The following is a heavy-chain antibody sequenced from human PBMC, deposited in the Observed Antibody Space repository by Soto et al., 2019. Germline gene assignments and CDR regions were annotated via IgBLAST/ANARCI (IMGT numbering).Heavy chain of an antibody. Sequence: EVQLLESGGGLVQPGGSLRLSCAASGFTFSSYAMSWVRQAPGKGLEWVSAISGSGGSTYYADSVKGRFTISRDNSKNTLYLQMNSLRAEDTAVYYCAKDRAFWSGYPDWFDPWGQGTLVTVSS. CDR2: ISGSGGST. D-gene: IGHD3-3*01. J-gene: IGHJ5*02. CDR1: GFTFSSYA. CDR3: AKDRAFWSGYPDWFDP. V-gene: IGHV3-23*01.